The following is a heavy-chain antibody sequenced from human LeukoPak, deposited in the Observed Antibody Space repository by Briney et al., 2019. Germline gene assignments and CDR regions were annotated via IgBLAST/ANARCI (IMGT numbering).Heavy chain of an antibody. CDR1: GGSISSGSYY. D-gene: IGHD3-10*01. CDR3: ARVGYYGVVRIFDY. V-gene: IGHV4-61*02. J-gene: IGHJ4*02. Sequence: PSQTLSLTCTVSGGSISSGSYYWSWIRQPAGKGLEWIGRSYTSGSTNYNPSLKSRVTISVDTSKNQFSLKLSSVTAADTAVYYCARVGYYGVVRIFDYWGQGTLVTVSS. CDR2: SYTSGST.